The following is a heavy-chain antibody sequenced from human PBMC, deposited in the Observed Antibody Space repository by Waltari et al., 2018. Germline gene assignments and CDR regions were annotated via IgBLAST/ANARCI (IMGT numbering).Heavy chain of an antibody. D-gene: IGHD6-19*01. V-gene: IGHV3-33*01. Sequence: QVQLVESGGGVVQPGRSLRLSCAASGFTFSSYGMHWVRQAPGKGLEWVAVIWYDGSNKYYADSVKGRFTISRDNSKNTLYLQMNSLRAEDTAVYYCARALSSGWYPFAYWGQGTLVTVSS. CDR3: ARALSSGWYPFAY. CDR1: GFTFSSYG. J-gene: IGHJ4*02. CDR2: IWYDGSNK.